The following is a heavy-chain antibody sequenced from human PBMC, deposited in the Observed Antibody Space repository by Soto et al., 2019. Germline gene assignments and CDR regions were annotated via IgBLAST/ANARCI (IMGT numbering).Heavy chain of an antibody. J-gene: IGHJ5*02. V-gene: IGHV3-23*01. CDR3: VKDISSGWTKNWFDP. CDR1: GFTFSSYA. Sequence: PGGSLRLSCAASGFTFSSYAMCWVRQAPGKGLEWVSAISGGGGTTYYADSVKGRFTISRDNSKNTLYLQMNSLRAEDTAVYYCVKDISSGWTKNWFDPWGQGTLVTVSS. D-gene: IGHD6-19*01. CDR2: ISGGGGTT.